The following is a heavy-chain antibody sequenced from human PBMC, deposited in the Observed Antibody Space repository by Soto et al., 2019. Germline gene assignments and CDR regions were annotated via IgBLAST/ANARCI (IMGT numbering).Heavy chain of an antibody. J-gene: IGHJ4*02. CDR3: AKDAVSGDGIWLLDS. CDR2: LLRSGSTT. V-gene: IGHV3-23*01. CDR1: GFTFTNYA. D-gene: IGHD4-17*01. Sequence: GGSLRLSCAASGFTFTNYAMTWARQAPGKGLEWVPSLLRSGSTTYYADSVKGRFTISSDISANSLYLQMDSLRAEDTAVYYCAKDAVSGDGIWLLDSWGQGTVVTV.